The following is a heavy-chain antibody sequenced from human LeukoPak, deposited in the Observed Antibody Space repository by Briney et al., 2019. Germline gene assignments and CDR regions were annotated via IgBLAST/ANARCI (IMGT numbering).Heavy chain of an antibody. Sequence: ASVKVSCKASGYTFTSYAMHWVRQAPGQRLEWMGWINAGNGNTKYSQKFQGRVTITRDTSASTAYMELSSLRSEDTAVYYCAMSDGTKYSSGDANFDYWGQGTLVTVSS. D-gene: IGHD6-19*01. CDR3: AMSDGTKYSSGDANFDY. CDR1: GYTFTSYA. CDR2: INAGNGNT. V-gene: IGHV1-3*01. J-gene: IGHJ4*02.